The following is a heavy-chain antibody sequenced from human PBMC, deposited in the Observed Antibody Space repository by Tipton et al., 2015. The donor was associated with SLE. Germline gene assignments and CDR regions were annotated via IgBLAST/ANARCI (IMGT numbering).Heavy chain of an antibody. CDR3: ARERITMVRGVIITGYFDL. J-gene: IGHJ2*01. CDR1: GFTFSSYW. D-gene: IGHD3-10*01. CDR2: INSDGSST. V-gene: IGHV3-74*01. Sequence: GSLRLSCAASGFTFSSYWMHWVRQAPGKGLVWVSRINSDGSSTSYADSVKGRFTISRDNAKNSLYLQMNSLRDEDTAVYYCARERITMVRGVIITGYFDLWGRGTLVTVSS.